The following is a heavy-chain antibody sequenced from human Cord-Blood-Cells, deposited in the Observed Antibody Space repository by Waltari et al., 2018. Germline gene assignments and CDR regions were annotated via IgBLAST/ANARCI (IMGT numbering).Heavy chain of an antibody. D-gene: IGHD6-13*01. J-gene: IGHJ3*02. V-gene: IGHV3-15*01. CDR3: TTDRIAAAEAFDI. Sequence: ELQLVESGGGLVQPGGSLRLSCAASGFTFSNACTSCVPQAPGKGLEWGGRMKSKTDGGTTDYAAHVKGRFTISRDDSKNTLYLQMNSLKTEDTAVYYCTTDRIAAAEAFDIWGQGTMVTVSS. CDR2: MKSKTDGGTT. CDR1: GFTFSNAC.